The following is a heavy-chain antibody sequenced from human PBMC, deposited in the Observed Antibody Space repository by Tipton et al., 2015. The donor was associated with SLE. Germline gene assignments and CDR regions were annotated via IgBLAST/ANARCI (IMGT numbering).Heavy chain of an antibody. D-gene: IGHD2-21*01. CDR2: IYYSGNT. J-gene: IGHJ3*02. Sequence: PGLVKPSETLSLTCTVSGASISSSSYYWGWIRQPPGKGLEWIASIYYSGNTYYNPSLKSRVTISVDMSKNQFFLNLSSVTAADTAVYYCAGPIRQDGFDIWGQGTMVTVSS. V-gene: IGHV4-39*07. CDR3: AGPIRQDGFDI. CDR1: GASISSSSYY.